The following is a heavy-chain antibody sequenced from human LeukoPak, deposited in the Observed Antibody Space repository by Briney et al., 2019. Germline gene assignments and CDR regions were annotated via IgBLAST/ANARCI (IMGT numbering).Heavy chain of an antibody. Sequence: GGSLRLSCAASGFTFSDYYMSWIRQAPGKGLEWVSYISSSSSYTNYADSVKGRFTISRDNAKNSLYLQMNSLRAEDTAVYYCARVRPGSPGDYYGMDVWGQGTTVTVSS. CDR3: ARVRPGSPGDYYGMDV. V-gene: IGHV3-11*05. D-gene: IGHD3-10*01. CDR1: GFTFSDYY. CDR2: ISSSSSYT. J-gene: IGHJ6*02.